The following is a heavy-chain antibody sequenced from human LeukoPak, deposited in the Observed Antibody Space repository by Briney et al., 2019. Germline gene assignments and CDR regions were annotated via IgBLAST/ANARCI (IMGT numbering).Heavy chain of an antibody. CDR1: GGSISSYY. J-gene: IGHJ4*02. CDR2: IYYSGST. V-gene: IGHV4-59*01. CDR3: ARGVAILYYYDSSGYYLDY. Sequence: SETLSLTCTASGGSISSYYWSWIRQPPGKGLEWIGYIYYSGSTNYNPSLKSRVTISVDTSKNQFSLKLSSVTAADTAVYCCARGVAILYYYDSSGYYLDYWGQGTLVTVSS. D-gene: IGHD3-22*01.